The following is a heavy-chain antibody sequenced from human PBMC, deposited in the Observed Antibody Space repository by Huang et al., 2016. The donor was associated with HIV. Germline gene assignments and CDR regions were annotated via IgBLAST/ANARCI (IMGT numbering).Heavy chain of an antibody. CDR3: ALKGDSSGWEYFRH. CDR1: GLTFSSYG. V-gene: IGHV3-33*08. CDR2: LWYDGINK. J-gene: IGHJ1*01. D-gene: IGHD6-19*01. Sequence: QVQLVESVGGVVQPGRSLRLSCAASGLTFSSYGMHWLRQASGKGLVWVAVLWYDGINKDYADSVKGRFTISRDNSKNTLYLQMNSLKTEDTAVYYCALKGDSSGWEYFRHWGQGTLVTVSS.